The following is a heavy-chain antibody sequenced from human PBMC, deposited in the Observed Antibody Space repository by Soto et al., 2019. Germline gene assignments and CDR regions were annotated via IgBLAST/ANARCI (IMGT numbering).Heavy chain of an antibody. CDR2: IIPIFGTA. J-gene: IGHJ6*02. D-gene: IGHD6-13*01. CDR3: ARAEYSSSWSSLQVHYYGMDV. Sequence: SVKVSCKASGGTFSSYAISWVRQAPGQGLEWMGGIIPIFGTANYAQKFQGRVTITADESTSTAYMEMSSLRSEDTAVYYCARAEYSSSWSSLQVHYYGMDVWGQGTTVTVSS. CDR1: GGTFSSYA. V-gene: IGHV1-69*13.